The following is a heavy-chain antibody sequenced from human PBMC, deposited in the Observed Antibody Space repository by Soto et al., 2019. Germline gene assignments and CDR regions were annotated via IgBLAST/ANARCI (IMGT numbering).Heavy chain of an antibody. CDR3: AREGSYYDSSGYDDGDY. V-gene: IGHV1-46*01. CDR2: INPSGGST. CDR1: GYTFTSYY. D-gene: IGHD3-22*01. J-gene: IGHJ4*01. Sequence: QVQLVQSGAEVKKPGASVKVSCKASGYTFTSYYMHWVRQAPGQGLEWMGIINPSGGSTSYAQQFQGRVTMTRDTSTSTVYMELSSLRSEDTAVYYCAREGSYYDSSGYDDGDYWGHGTLVTVSS.